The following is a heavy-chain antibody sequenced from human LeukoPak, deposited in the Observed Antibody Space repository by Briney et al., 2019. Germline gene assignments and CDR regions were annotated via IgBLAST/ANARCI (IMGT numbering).Heavy chain of an antibody. D-gene: IGHD6-19*01. CDR2: IKQDESET. CDR1: GFIFSRSW. CDR3: ARISTAVAGADY. J-gene: IGHJ4*02. V-gene: IGHV3-7*01. Sequence: GGSLRLSCGAFGFIFSRSWMSWVRQAPGKGLGWVANIKQDESETYYVDSVKGRFTVSRDNTKNSLYLQMDSLRAEDTAVYYCARISTAVAGADYWGQGTLVTVSS.